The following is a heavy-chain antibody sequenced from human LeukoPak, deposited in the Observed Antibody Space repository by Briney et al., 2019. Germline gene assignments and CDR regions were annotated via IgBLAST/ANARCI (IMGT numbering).Heavy chain of an antibody. CDR2: ISAYNGNT. CDR3: AREGSAAGTYYYYYMDA. V-gene: IGHV1-18*01. CDR1: GYTFTSYG. Sequence: ASVKVSCKASGYTFTSYGISWVRQAPGQGLEWMGWISAYNGNTNYAQKLQGRVTMTTDTSTSTAYMELRSLRSDDTAVYYCAREGSAAGTYYYYYMDAWGKGTTVTVSS. J-gene: IGHJ6*03. D-gene: IGHD6-13*01.